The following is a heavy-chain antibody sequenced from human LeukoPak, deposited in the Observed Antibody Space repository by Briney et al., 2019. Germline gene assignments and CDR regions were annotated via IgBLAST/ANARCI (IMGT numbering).Heavy chain of an antibody. CDR2: IYHSGST. CDR3: ARDTSKGSDFFDY. Sequence: PSETLSLTCTVSGYSISSGYYWGWIRQPPGKGLEWIGSIYHSGSTYYNPSLKSRVTISVDTSKNQFSLQLSSVTAADTAVYYCARDTSKGSDFFDYWGQGTLVTVSS. V-gene: IGHV4-38-2*02. CDR1: GYSISSGYY. J-gene: IGHJ4*02.